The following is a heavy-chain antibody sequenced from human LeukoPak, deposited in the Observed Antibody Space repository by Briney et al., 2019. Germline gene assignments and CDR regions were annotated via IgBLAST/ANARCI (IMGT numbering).Heavy chain of an antibody. D-gene: IGHD6-13*01. J-gene: IGHJ2*01. CDR2: IGTAGEI. CDR3: ARAAYSSTWYSRYFDL. V-gene: IGHV3-13*01. Sequence: GGSLRLSCAASGFTFSSYDIHWVRQATGKGLEWGSGIGTAGEIYYPGYVKGRFAIPRGNAKKCFYCKMNSLRAGDTAVYYCARAAYSSTWYSRYFDLWGRGTLVTVSS. CDR1: GFTFSSYD.